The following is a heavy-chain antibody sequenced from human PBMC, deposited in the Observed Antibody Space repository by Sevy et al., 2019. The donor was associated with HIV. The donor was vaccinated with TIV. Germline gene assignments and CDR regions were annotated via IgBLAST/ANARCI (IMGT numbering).Heavy chain of an antibody. V-gene: IGHV3-53*01. CDR2: VYSGVTT. Sequence: VGSLRLSCAASGFTVNSYYMSWVHQAPGKGLEWVSVVYSGVTTYYADSVKGRFTISRDNSKNILYLQMNSLRAEDTAVYYCARHISSGELGSWFDPWGQGTLVTVSS. D-gene: IGHD3-10*01. J-gene: IGHJ5*02. CDR1: GFTVNSYY. CDR3: ARHISSGELGSWFDP.